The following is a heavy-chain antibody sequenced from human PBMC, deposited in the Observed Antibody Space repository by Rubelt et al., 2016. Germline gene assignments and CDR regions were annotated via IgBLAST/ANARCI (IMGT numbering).Heavy chain of an antibody. CDR2: IYWDDDK. CDR3: AHSGRCSSTSCYAGKNNWFDP. V-gene: IGHV2-5*02. CDR1: GFSLSTSGVG. D-gene: IGHD2-2*01. Sequence: QITLKESGPTLVKPTQTLTLTCTFSGFSLSTSGVGVGWIRQPPGKALEWLALIYWDDDKRYSPSLKGRLTITKETSKNQLVLTMTNMDPVDTATYYGAHSGRCSSTSCYAGKNNWFDPWGQGTLVTVSS. J-gene: IGHJ5*02.